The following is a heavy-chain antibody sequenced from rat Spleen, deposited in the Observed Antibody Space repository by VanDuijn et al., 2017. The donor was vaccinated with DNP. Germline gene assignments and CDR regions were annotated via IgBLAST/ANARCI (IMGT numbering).Heavy chain of an antibody. CDR3: TSPVPSGHYVMDA. J-gene: IGHJ4*01. CDR2: ISHSDDTT. V-gene: IGHV5-7*01. D-gene: IGHD4-3*01. Sequence: EVQLVESGGGFVQPGRSLKISCAASGFTFSGYNMAWVRQAPKKGLEWVAIISHSDDTTYYPDSVRGRFTISRDNAKNSLYLQMDSLRSEDTATYYCTSPVPSGHYVMDAWGQGTSVTVSS. CDR1: GFTFSGYN.